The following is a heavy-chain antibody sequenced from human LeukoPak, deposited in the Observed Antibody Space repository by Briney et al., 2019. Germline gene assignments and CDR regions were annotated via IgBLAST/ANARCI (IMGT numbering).Heavy chain of an antibody. CDR2: ISYDGSNK. D-gene: IGHD6-19*01. CDR3: AKGGIAVAGTPFDY. CDR1: GFTFSSYG. J-gene: IGHJ4*02. Sequence: GGSLRLSCAASGFTFSSYGMHWVRQAPGKGLEWVAVISYDGSNKYYADSVKGRFTISRDNSKNTLYLQMNSLRAEDTAVYYCAKGGIAVAGTPFDYWGQGTLVAVYS. V-gene: IGHV3-30*18.